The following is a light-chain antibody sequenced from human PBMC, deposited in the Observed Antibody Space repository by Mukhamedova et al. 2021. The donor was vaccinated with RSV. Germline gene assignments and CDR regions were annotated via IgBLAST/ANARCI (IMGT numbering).Light chain of an antibody. CDR3: QQTNAFPYT. V-gene: IGKV1-12*01. Sequence: WYQRRVHGKAPQLMIYGASSLKSGVPSRFSGSGSGTDFTFTISSLQPEDLATYYCQQTNAFPYTFGQGTKLEIK. J-gene: IGKJ2*01. CDR2: GAS.